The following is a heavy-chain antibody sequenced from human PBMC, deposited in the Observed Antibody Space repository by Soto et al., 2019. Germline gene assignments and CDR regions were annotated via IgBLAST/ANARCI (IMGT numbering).Heavy chain of an antibody. Sequence: SETLSLTCAVSDGSFSSNFWSWIRQPPGKGLEWIASVYYGVTSNYNPFLKGRVTISVDTSTNQFALKLNSVTAADTAVYYCGGSRARGGIINDWGQGTQVTVSS. J-gene: IGHJ4*02. CDR3: GGSRARGGIIND. V-gene: IGHV4-59*01. CDR2: VYYGVTS. D-gene: IGHD3-10*01. CDR1: DGSFSSNF.